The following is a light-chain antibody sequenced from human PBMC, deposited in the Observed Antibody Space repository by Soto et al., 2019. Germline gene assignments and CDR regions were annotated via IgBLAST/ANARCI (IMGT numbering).Light chain of an antibody. Sequence: QSALTQPASVSGSPGQSITISCTGSSSDVGGYNFVSWYQRHPGKAPKLMIYEVSNRPSGVSNRFSGSKSGNTASLTISGLQAEDEGDYYCSSFTSISTVIFGGGTKLTAL. CDR2: EVS. CDR3: SSFTSISTVI. J-gene: IGLJ2*01. V-gene: IGLV2-14*01. CDR1: SSDVGGYNF.